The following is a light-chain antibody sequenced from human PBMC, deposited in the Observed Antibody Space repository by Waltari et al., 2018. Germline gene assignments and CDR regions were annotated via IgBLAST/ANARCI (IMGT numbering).Light chain of an antibody. CDR3: QQYFDWPMYT. Sequence: EIVMTQSPDTLSVSPGARATLSCRASQRVTTNSAWYQQKPGQAPRPLLYGASTRATGIPARFSGSGSGTDFTLTISSLQSEDFAVYYCQQYFDWPMYTFAQGTKLEIK. J-gene: IGKJ2*01. CDR2: GAS. V-gene: IGKV3-15*01. CDR1: QRVTTN.